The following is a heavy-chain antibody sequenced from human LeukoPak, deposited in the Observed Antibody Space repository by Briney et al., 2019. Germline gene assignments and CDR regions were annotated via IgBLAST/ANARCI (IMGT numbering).Heavy chain of an antibody. Sequence: GGSLRLSCAASGFTFTSYSMSWVRQAPGKGLEWVSGTSDRGDYTYYADSVKGRFTISRDNSKNTLYLQMNSLRAEDTALYFCAKKAQYNGDYPLDYWGQGTLVTVSS. CDR2: TSDRGDYT. J-gene: IGHJ4*02. CDR3: AKKAQYNGDYPLDY. D-gene: IGHD1-7*01. CDR1: GFTFTSYS. V-gene: IGHV3-23*01.